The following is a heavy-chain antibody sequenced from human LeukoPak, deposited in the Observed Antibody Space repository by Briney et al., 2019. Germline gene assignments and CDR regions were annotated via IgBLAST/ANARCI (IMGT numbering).Heavy chain of an antibody. CDR2: IKSKTDGGTI. J-gene: IGHJ4*02. CDR1: GFTFSNAY. Sequence: GGSLRLSCAASGFTFSNAYMSWVRQAPGKGLEWVGRIKSKTDGGTIDYAAPVKGRFTISRDDSKNTLYLQMNSLKTEDTAMYYCTTVPRITILGVLDYWGQGTLVTVSS. D-gene: IGHD3-3*01. V-gene: IGHV3-15*01. CDR3: TTVPRITILGVLDY.